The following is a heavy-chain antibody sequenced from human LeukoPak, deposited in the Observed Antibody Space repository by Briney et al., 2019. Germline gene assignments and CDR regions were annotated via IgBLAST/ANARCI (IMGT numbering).Heavy chain of an antibody. D-gene: IGHD3-3*01. V-gene: IGHV4-30-4*01. CDR1: GGSISSGDYY. CDR3: ARERRGFGVVIIGFDY. CDR2: TYYSGST. J-gene: IGHJ4*02. Sequence: SETLSLTCTVSGGSISSGDYYWSWIRQPPGKGLEWIGYTYYSGSTYYNPSLKSRVTISVDTSKNQFSLKLSSVTAADTAVYYCARERRGFGVVIIGFDYWGQGTLVTVSS.